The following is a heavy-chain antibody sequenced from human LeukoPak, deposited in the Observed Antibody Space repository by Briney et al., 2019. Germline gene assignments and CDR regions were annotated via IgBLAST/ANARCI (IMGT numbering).Heavy chain of an antibody. V-gene: IGHV4-34*01. D-gene: IGHD6-13*01. J-gene: IGHJ4*02. CDR1: GGSFSGYY. Sequence: PPETLSLTCAVYGGSFSGYYWSWIRQPPGKGLEWIGEINHSGSTNYNPSLKSRVTISVDTSKNQFSLKLSSVTAADTAVYYCARGRTRNYSSSWRYYFDYWGQGTLVTVSS. CDR2: INHSGST. CDR3: ARGRTRNYSSSWRYYFDY.